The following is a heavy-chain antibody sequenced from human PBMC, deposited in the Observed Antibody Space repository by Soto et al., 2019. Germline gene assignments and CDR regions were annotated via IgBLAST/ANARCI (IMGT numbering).Heavy chain of an antibody. J-gene: IGHJ6*02. CDR2: IYPGDSDT. CDR3: ARLSHTHDSYYYGMDV. V-gene: IGHV5-51*03. CDR1: GYSFTSYW. Sequence: PGESLKISCKGSGYSFTSYWIGWVRQMPGKGLEWMGIIYPGDSDTRYSPSFQGQVTISADKSISTAYLQWSSLKASDTAMYYCARLSHTHDSYYYGMDVWGQGTTVTVSS.